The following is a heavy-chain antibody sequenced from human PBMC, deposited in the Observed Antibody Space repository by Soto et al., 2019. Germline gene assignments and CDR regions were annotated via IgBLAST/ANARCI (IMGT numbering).Heavy chain of an antibody. V-gene: IGHV1-69*01. CDR1: GGTFSSYA. Sequence: QVQLVQSGAEVKKPGSSVKVSCKASGGTFSSYAISWVRQAPGQGLEWMGGIIPIFGTANYAQKFQGRVTITADESTSTASMELSSLRSEDTAVYYCAGGSLAYCGGDCYSSWYFDLWGRGTLVTVSS. CDR3: AGGSLAYCGGDCYSSWYFDL. CDR2: IIPIFGTA. J-gene: IGHJ2*01. D-gene: IGHD2-21*02.